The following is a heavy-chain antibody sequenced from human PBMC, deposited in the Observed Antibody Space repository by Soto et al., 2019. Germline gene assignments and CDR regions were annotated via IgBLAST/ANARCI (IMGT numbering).Heavy chain of an antibody. J-gene: IGHJ6*02. CDR3: ANDIRVPAALWVAMDV. CDR1: GFTFSSYG. CDR2: ISYDGSNK. Sequence: QVQLVESGGGVVQPGRSLRLSCAAYGFTFSSYGMHWVRQAPGKGLEWVAIISYDGSNKYYADSVKGRFTISRDNSKNTLYLQMNSLRAEDKAVYYCANDIRVPAALWVAMDVWGQGTKVTVSS. V-gene: IGHV3-30*18. D-gene: IGHD2-2*01.